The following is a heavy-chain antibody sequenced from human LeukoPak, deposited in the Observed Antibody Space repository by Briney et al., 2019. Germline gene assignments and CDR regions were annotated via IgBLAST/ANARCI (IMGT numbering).Heavy chain of an antibody. CDR3: ARGVYIAAAQYGY. V-gene: IGHV4-59*01. CDR2: IYYSGTT. D-gene: IGHD6-13*01. CDR1: GGSISSYY. J-gene: IGHJ4*02. Sequence: PSETLSLTCTVSGGSISSYYWSWSRQPQGKGLERIGYIYYSGTTNYNPSLKSRVTISVDTSKNQFSLKLSSVTAADTAVYYCARGVYIAAAQYGYWGQGTLVTVSS.